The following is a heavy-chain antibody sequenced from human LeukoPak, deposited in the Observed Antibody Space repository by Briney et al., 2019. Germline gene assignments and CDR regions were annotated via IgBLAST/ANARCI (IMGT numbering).Heavy chain of an antibody. D-gene: IGHD3-22*01. CDR3: ARDLIDYYDRTGLGWDAFDN. CDR1: GGSISSYY. CDR2: IYYSGST. J-gene: IGHJ3*02. Sequence: PSETLSLTCTASGGSISSYYWSWIRQPPGKGLEWIGYIYYSGSTNYNPSLKSRVTISVDTSKNQFSLKLSSVTAADTAVYYCARDLIDYYDRTGLGWDAFDNWGQGTMVTVSS. V-gene: IGHV4-59*01.